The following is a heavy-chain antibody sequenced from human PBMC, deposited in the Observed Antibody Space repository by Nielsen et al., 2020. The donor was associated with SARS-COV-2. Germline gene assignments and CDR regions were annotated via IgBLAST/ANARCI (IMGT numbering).Heavy chain of an antibody. J-gene: IGHJ4*02. CDR3: VRDSSVVIWSGYPVD. Sequence: GESLKISCAVSGFTFSRYWMHWVRQAPGKGLVWVSRINSDGSSTTYADSVKGRFTISRDNAKNSLYLQMNSLRAEDTAVYYCVRDSSVVIWSGYPVDWGQGTLVTVSS. D-gene: IGHD3-3*01. CDR2: INSDGSST. V-gene: IGHV3-74*03. CDR1: GFTFSRYW.